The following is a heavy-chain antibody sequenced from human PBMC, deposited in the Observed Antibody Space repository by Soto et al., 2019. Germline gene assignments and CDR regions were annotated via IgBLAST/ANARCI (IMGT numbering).Heavy chain of an antibody. J-gene: IGHJ4*02. CDR3: AGVISSRDEYFDY. V-gene: IGHV4-4*02. Sequence: QVQLQESGPGLVKPSETLSLTCAVSGDSISGSQWWSWVRLPPGKGLEWIGEISHTGTTNYNPSLKIRVTMSVDKPKNQFSLNLTSVTAADTAVYYCAGVISSRDEYFDYWGQGTVVTVSP. D-gene: IGHD2-2*01. CDR1: GDSISGSQW. CDR2: ISHTGTT.